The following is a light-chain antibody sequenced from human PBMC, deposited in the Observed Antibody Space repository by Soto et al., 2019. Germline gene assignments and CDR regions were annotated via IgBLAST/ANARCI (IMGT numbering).Light chain of an antibody. CDR2: SAS. Sequence: EILMTQSPATLSVCQGERATLSWRASQSVTSNLAWYQQKPGQAPRLLIYSASRRATGIPDRFTGSGSGTDFTLTINRVEPEDFAVYFCQQYAGSPRTFGQGTKVDIK. CDR1: QSVTSN. J-gene: IGKJ1*01. CDR3: QQYAGSPRT. V-gene: IGKV3-20*01.